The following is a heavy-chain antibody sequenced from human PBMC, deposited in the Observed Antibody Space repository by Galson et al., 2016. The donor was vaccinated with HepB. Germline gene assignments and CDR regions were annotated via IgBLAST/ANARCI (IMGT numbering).Heavy chain of an antibody. CDR3: VRDHSVVPTTAYNLFDP. D-gene: IGHD4-23*01. Sequence: SLRLSCAASGFAFSSHWMHWVRQDLGNGLVWVSRINSDGTISNYADSVKGRFTISRDNAKNTLYLQMNSLRAEDTAVYFCVRDHSVVPTTAYNLFDPWGRGTLVTVSS. CDR2: INSDGTIS. J-gene: IGHJ5*02. CDR1: GFAFSSHW. V-gene: IGHV3-74*01.